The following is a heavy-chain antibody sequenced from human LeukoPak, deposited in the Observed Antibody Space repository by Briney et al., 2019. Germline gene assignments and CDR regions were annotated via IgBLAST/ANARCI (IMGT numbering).Heavy chain of an antibody. CDR1: GFTFSSYG. D-gene: IGHD3-10*01. CDR2: ISYDGSNK. V-gene: IGHV3-30*18. Sequence: GRSLRLSCAASGFTFSSYGMHWVRQAPGKGLEWVAVISYDGSNKYYADSVKGRFTISRDNSKNTLYLQMNSLRAEDTAVYYCAKDRLLWLGELGRFDYWGQGTLVTVSS. J-gene: IGHJ4*02. CDR3: AKDRLLWLGELGRFDY.